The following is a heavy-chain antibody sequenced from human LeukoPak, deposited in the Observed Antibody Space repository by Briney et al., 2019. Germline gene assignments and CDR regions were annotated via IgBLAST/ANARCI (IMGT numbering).Heavy chain of an antibody. Sequence: SETLSLTCTVSGGSISSYYWSWIRQPAGKGLEWIGRIYTSGSTNYNPSLKSRVTMSVDTSKNQFSLKLSSVTAADTAVYYCARTYSSGWSPYTDAFDIWGQGTMVTVSS. D-gene: IGHD6-19*01. CDR2: IYTSGST. CDR3: ARTYSSGWSPYTDAFDI. J-gene: IGHJ3*02. V-gene: IGHV4-4*07. CDR1: GGSISSYY.